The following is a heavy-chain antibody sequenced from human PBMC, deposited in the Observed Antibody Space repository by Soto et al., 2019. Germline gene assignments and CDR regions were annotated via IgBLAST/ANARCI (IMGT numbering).Heavy chain of an antibody. CDR1: GSSLTELS. CDR3: ATGHYYFDSSAYPYGYNWFDP. J-gene: IGHJ5*02. CDR2: FDPEEGDT. V-gene: IGHV1-24*01. Sequence: QVQLVQSGAEVKKPGASVKVSCKVSGSSLTELSMHWVRQAPGKGLEWMGSFDPEEGDTIYAQKFQGRVTMTEDTYTDTAYMELSSLRSEDTAVYYCATGHYYFDSSAYPYGYNWFDPWGRGTLVTVSS. D-gene: IGHD3-22*01.